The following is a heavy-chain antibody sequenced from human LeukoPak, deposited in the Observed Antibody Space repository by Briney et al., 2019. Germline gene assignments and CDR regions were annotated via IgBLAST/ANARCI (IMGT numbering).Heavy chain of an antibody. V-gene: IGHV1-69*05. CDR3: ARGIPISEDAFDI. J-gene: IGHJ3*02. Sequence: GASVKVSCKASGGTFSSYAISWVRQAPGQRLEWMGGIIPIFGTANYAQKFQGRVTITTDESTSTAYMELSSLRSEDTAVYYCARGIPISEDAFDIWGQGTMVTVSS. CDR1: GGTFSSYA. D-gene: IGHD2-21*01. CDR2: IIPIFGTA.